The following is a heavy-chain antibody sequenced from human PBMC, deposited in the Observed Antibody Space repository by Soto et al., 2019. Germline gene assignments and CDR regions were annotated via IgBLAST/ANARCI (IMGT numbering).Heavy chain of an antibody. Sequence: EVQLLESGGGLVQPGGSLRLSCAASGFTISSYAMRWVRQAPGKGLEWVSAISGSGYSTYYADSVKGRFTISRDNSKNTLYLQMNSLRAEDTAVYYCAKTLYYYDTSGYQWGQGTLVTVSS. CDR1: GFTISSYA. V-gene: IGHV3-23*01. CDR3: AKTLYYYDTSGYQ. D-gene: IGHD3-22*01. J-gene: IGHJ4*02. CDR2: ISGSGYST.